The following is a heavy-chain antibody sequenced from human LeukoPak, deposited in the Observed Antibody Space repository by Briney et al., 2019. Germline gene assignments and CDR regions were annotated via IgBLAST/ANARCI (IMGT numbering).Heavy chain of an antibody. CDR1: GGSISSYY. J-gene: IGHJ6*03. CDR3: ARVASTVPTRDYYYYYMDV. CDR2: IYTSGST. Sequence: SETLSLTCTVSGGSISSYYWSWIRQPAGKGLEWIGRIYTSGSTNYNPSLKSRVTMSVDTSKNQFSLKLSSVTAADTAVYYCARVASTVPTRDYYYYYMDVWGKGTTVTVSS. V-gene: IGHV4-4*07. D-gene: IGHD2-2*01.